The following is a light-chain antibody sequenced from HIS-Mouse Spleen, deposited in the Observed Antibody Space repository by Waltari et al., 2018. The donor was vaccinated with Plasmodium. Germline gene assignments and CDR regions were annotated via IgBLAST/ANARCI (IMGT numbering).Light chain of an antibody. V-gene: IGLV2-23*01. CDR3: CSYAGSSTNWV. J-gene: IGLJ3*02. CDR2: EGS. Sequence: QSALPQPASVSGSPGQSITIPCTVTIRDVGRYYLVSLYQQHPGKAPKLMIYEGSKRPSGVSNRFSGSKSGNTASLTISGLQAEDEADYYCCSYAGSSTNWVFGGGTKLTVL. CDR1: IRDVGRYYL.